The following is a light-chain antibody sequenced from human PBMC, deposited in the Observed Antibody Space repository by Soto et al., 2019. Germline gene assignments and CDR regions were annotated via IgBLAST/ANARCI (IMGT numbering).Light chain of an antibody. V-gene: IGKV3-15*01. CDR2: GAS. J-gene: IGKJ1*01. CDR3: QQYNNWWT. Sequence: EIVMAQSPSTLSLSPRERSTLSCRASQSVSSNLAWYQQKPGQAPRLLIYGASTRATGIPARFSGSGSGTEFTLTISSLQSEDFAVYYCQQYNNWWTFGQGTKVDIK. CDR1: QSVSSN.